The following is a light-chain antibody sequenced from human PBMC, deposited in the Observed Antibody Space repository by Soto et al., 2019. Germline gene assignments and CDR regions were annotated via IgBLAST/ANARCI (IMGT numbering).Light chain of an antibody. V-gene: IGLV1-47*02. CDR1: SANIGSNY. CDR2: SNN. Sequence: QSVLTQPHSASGTPGQRVTISCSGSSANIGSNYLYWYQQFPGTAPKLLIYSNNQRPSGVPDRFSGSKSGTSASLAISGLRSEDEADYYCASWDDSLSGPVFGGGTQLTVL. CDR3: ASWDDSLSGPV. J-gene: IGLJ3*02.